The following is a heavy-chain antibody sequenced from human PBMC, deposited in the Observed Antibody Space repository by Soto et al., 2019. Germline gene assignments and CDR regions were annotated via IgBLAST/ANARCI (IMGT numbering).Heavy chain of an antibody. CDR1: GDSISSSNYY. D-gene: IGHD3-10*01. CDR3: ARLPLNRRDLDH. J-gene: IGHJ4*02. Sequence: QLQLQESGPGLVKPSETLSLTCTVSGDSISSSNYYWGWIRQPPGKGLEWIGSMYNGGSTYYNPSLKMRVTISVDTSKNQFSLDLSSVTAADTAVYYCARLPLNRRDLDHWGQGTLVTVSS. CDR2: MYNGGST. V-gene: IGHV4-39*01.